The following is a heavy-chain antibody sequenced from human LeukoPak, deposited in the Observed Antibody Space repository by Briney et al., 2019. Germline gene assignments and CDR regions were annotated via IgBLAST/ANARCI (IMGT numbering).Heavy chain of an antibody. Sequence: MPSQTLSLTCTVSGGSISSGGYYWSWIRPHPGKGLEWIGYIYYSGSTYYNPSLKSRVTISVDTSKNQFSLKLSSVTAADTAVYYCARELGYCSSTSCYTTLSGSYYDYWGQGTLVTVSS. CDR1: GGSISSGGYY. J-gene: IGHJ4*02. D-gene: IGHD2-2*02. CDR3: ARELGYCSSTSCYTTLSGSYYDY. CDR2: IYYSGST. V-gene: IGHV4-31*03.